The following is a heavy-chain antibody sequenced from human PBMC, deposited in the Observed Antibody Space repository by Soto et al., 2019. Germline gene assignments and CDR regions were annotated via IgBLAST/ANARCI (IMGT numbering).Heavy chain of an antibody. CDR2: IIPFFGTA. D-gene: IGHD3-16*01. J-gene: IGHJ4*02. CDR3: ERTAPMDAGDTYYSDF. V-gene: IGHV1-69*01. CDR1: VGTFSTFG. Sequence: QVQLVQSGAEVKKTGSSVKVSCKTSVGTFSTFGISWVRQAPGQGREWMGGIIPFFGTAEYSQKFEDRITITADESTNTVSMELKSLTSEETAIYYCERTAPMDAGDTYYSDFWGQGALVTVSS.